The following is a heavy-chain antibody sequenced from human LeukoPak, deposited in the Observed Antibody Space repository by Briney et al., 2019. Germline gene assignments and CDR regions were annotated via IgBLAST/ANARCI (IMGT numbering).Heavy chain of an antibody. Sequence: GGSLRLSCAASGFTFSSVDMCGVCDPTGQGLEWGSTIGTASDTYYPGSVEGRFNLSRDNAKNSLYLQMNSLTAGDTAVYYCARGPPRGKYYYMDVWGKGTTVTVSS. J-gene: IGHJ6*03. V-gene: IGHV3-13*01. D-gene: IGHD1-1*01. CDR1: GFTFSSVD. CDR3: ARGPPRGKYYYMDV. CDR2: IGTASDT.